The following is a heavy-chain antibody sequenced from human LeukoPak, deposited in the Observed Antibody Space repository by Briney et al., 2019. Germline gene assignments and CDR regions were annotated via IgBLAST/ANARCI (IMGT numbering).Heavy chain of an antibody. V-gene: IGHV4-4*02. Sequence: SETLSLTCGVSGGSIDITNYWSWVRQAPGKGLEWIGEISHGGTTNYNPSLRSRVAMSLDRANNQFSLSLTSVTAADTAVYYCAREKGPFCPLAHGARGARVTVPS. CDR3: AREKGPFCPLAH. J-gene: IGHJ4*02. CDR2: ISHGGTT. CDR1: GGSIDITNY. D-gene: IGHD3-16*01.